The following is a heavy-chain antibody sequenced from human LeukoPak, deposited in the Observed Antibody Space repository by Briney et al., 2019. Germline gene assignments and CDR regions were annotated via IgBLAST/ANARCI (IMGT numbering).Heavy chain of an antibody. CDR1: GFTFSSYS. CDR3: ARVYPVGATELDAFDI. J-gene: IGHJ3*02. Sequence: PGGSLRLSCVASGFTFSSYSMNWVRQAPGKGLEWVSCISSSSSYIYYADSVKGRFTISRDNAKNSLYLQMNSLRAEDTAVYYCARVYPVGATELDAFDIWGQGTMVTVSS. V-gene: IGHV3-21*01. CDR2: ISSSSSYI. D-gene: IGHD1-26*01.